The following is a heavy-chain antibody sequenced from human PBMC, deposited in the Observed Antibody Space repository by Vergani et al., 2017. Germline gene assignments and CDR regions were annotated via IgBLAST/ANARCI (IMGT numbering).Heavy chain of an antibody. CDR1: GGSISSSSYY. Sequence: QLQLQESGPGLVKPSETLSLTCTVSGGSISSSSYYWGWIRQPPGKGLEWIGSIYYSGSTYYNPSLKSRVTISVDTSKNQFSLKLSSVTAADTAVYYCARHGXGRCCSGYDCPSDYWGQGTLVTVSS. J-gene: IGHJ4*02. CDR3: ARHGXGRCCSGYDCPSDY. V-gene: IGHV4-39*01. D-gene: IGHD5-12*01. CDR2: IYYSGST.